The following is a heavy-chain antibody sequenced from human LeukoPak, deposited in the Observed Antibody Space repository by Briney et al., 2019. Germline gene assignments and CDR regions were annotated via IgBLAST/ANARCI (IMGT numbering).Heavy chain of an antibody. D-gene: IGHD3/OR15-3a*01. CDR3: ARVPGDGDYWFDY. CDR2: IIPIFGTA. V-gene: IGHV1-69*13. CDR1: GGTFSSYA. J-gene: IGHJ4*02. Sequence: ASVKVSCKASGGTFSSYAISWVRQAPGQGLEWMGGIIPIFGTANYAQKFQGRVTITADESTSTAYMELSSLRSEDTAVYYCARVPGDGDYWFDYWGQGTLVTVSS.